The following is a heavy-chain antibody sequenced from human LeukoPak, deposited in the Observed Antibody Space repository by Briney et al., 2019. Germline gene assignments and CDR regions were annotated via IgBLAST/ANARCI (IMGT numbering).Heavy chain of an antibody. Sequence: PSETLSLTCTVSGGSISSYYWSWIRQPPGKGLEWIGYIYYSGSTNYNPSLKSRVTISVGTSKNQFSLKLSSVTAADTAVYYCARAPHYYGSGSYVYWGQGTLVTVSS. D-gene: IGHD3-10*01. J-gene: IGHJ4*02. CDR2: IYYSGST. V-gene: IGHV4-59*01. CDR3: ARAPHYYGSGSYVY. CDR1: GGSISSYY.